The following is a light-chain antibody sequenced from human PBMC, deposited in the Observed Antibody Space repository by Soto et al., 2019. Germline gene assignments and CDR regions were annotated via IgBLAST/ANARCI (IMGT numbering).Light chain of an antibody. J-gene: IGLJ1*01. CDR3: QSYDSSLYGYG. Sequence: QSVLTQPPSVSGAPGQRVTISCAGRSSSIGAGYDVHWYQQLPGAAPKLLIYANSNWPSGDPDRFSGSKSGTSASLAITGLQAEHEADYYCQSYDSSLYGYGFGSGTRSPS. CDR2: ANS. V-gene: IGLV1-40*01. CDR1: SSSIGAGYD.